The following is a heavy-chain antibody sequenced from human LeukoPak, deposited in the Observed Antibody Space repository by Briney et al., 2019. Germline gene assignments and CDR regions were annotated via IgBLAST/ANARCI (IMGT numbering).Heavy chain of an antibody. J-gene: IGHJ4*02. CDR3: ARRLRRNYFDY. D-gene: IGHD4-17*01. Sequence: PGGSLRLSCAASGFTFSSYEMNWVRQAPGKGLEWVSYISSSGSTIYYADSVKGRFTISGDNAKNSLYLQMSSLRAEDTAVYYCARRLRRNYFDYWGQGTLVTVSS. CDR1: GFTFSSYE. V-gene: IGHV3-48*03. CDR2: ISSSGSTI.